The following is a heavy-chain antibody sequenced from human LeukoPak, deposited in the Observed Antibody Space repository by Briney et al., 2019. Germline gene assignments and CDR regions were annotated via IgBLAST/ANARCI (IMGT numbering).Heavy chain of an antibody. CDR2: IYHSGST. D-gene: IGHD3-3*01. J-gene: IGHJ5*02. CDR3: ARQHDFWSGYASGFDP. V-gene: IGHV4-34*01. CDR1: GGSFSGYY. Sequence: SETLSLTCAGYGGSFSGYYWNWIRQPPGKGLEWIGSIYHSGSTYYNPSLKSRVTISVDTSKNQFSLKLSSVTAADTAVYYCARQHDFWSGYASGFDPWGQGTLVTVSS.